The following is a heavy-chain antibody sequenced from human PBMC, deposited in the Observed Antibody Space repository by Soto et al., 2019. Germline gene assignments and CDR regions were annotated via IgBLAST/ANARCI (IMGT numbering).Heavy chain of an antibody. CDR2: CDPEDGET. J-gene: IGHJ4*02. Sequence: QVQLLQSGAEVKKPGASVKVSCKVSGHTLTELSMHWVRQAPGRGLGWMGGCDPEDGETISAQKFQGRVTMTEDTSTDSTYMELTSLRSEDTAVYYCAAGGTRWLHSPFDYWGQGTLVTISS. CDR1: GHTLTELS. CDR3: AAGGTRWLHSPFDY. D-gene: IGHD1-1*01. V-gene: IGHV1-24*01.